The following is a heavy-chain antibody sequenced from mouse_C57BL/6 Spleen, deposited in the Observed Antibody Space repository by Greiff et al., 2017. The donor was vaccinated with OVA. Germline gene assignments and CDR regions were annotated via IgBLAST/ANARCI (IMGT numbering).Heavy chain of an antibody. J-gene: IGHJ1*03. CDR3: ATRGDYGNWYFDV. V-gene: IGHV1-18*01. Sequence: EVQLQQSGPELVKPGASVKIPCKASGYTFTDYNMDWVKQSHGKSLEWIGDINPNNGGTIYNQKFKGKATLTVDKSSSTAYMELRSLTSEDTAVYYCATRGDYGNWYFDVWGTGTTVTVSS. CDR1: GYTFTDYN. CDR2: INPNNGGT. D-gene: IGHD1-1*01.